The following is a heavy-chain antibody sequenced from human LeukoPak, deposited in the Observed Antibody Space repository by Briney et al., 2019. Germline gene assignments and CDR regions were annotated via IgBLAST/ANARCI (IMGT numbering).Heavy chain of an antibody. CDR2: IYTSGST. V-gene: IGHV4-61*02. Sequence: SETLSLTCTVSGGSISSGSYYWSWIRQPAGKGLEWIGRIYTSGSTNYNPSLKSRVTISVDTSKNQFSLKLSSVTAADTAVYYCARDLNWFDPWGQGTLVTVSS. J-gene: IGHJ5*02. CDR1: GGSISSGSYY. CDR3: ARDLNWFDP.